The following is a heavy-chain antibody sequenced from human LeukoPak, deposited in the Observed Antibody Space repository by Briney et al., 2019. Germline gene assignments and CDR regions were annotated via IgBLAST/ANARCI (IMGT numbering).Heavy chain of an antibody. CDR3: AREVRGYIDY. CDR1: GGSISSYY. D-gene: IGHD5-18*01. Sequence: SETLSLACTVSGGSISSYYWSWIRQPPGKGLEWIGYIYYSGSTNYNPSLKSRVTISVDTSKNQFSLKLSSVTAADTAVYYCAREVRGYIDYWGQGTLVTVSS. CDR2: IYYSGST. J-gene: IGHJ4*02. V-gene: IGHV4-59*01.